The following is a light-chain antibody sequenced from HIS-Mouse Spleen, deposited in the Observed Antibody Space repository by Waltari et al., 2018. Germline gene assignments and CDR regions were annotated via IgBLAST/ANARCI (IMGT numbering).Light chain of an antibody. Sequence: QSALHQPASVSGSPGQSITISCPGTSSAVGGYNYVSWYQQHPGKAHKLMIYEVSNRPSGVSNRFSGSKSGNTASLTISGLQAEDEADYYCSSYTSSSTLVFGGGTKLTVL. J-gene: IGLJ2*01. CDR1: SSAVGGYNY. V-gene: IGLV2-14*01. CDR3: SSYTSSSTLV. CDR2: EVS.